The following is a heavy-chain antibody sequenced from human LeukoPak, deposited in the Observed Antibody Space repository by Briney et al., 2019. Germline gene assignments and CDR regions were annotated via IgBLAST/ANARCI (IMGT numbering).Heavy chain of an antibody. D-gene: IGHD3-3*01. Sequence: GGSLRLSCAASGFTFSSYWMSWVRQAPGKGLEWVANIKQDGSEKYYVDSVKGRFTISRDNAKNSLYLQMNSLRAEDTAVYYCARTYYDFWRGYFDLFDYWGQGTLVTVSS. CDR2: IKQDGSEK. V-gene: IGHV3-7*01. CDR3: ARTYYDFWRGYFDLFDY. CDR1: GFTFSSYW. J-gene: IGHJ4*02.